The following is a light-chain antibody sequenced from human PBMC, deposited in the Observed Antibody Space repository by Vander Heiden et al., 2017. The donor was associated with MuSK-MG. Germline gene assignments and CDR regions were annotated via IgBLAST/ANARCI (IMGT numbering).Light chain of an antibody. CDR3: QQYNSYSRT. V-gene: IGKV1-5*01. CDR2: DAS. Sequence: DIQMTQTPSTLSAPVGDRVTITCRASQSISSWLAWYQQTPGKAPRLMIYDASSLESGVPSMCSGSVSGTEFTLTISSLQTDDFATYYCQQYNSYSRTFGQGTKVEIK. J-gene: IGKJ1*01. CDR1: QSISSW.